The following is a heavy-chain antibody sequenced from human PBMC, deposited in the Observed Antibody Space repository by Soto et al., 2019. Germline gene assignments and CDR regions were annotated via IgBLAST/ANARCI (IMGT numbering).Heavy chain of an antibody. V-gene: IGHV1-18*01. D-gene: IGHD6-13*01. J-gene: IGHJ4*02. CDR1: GYSFISYG. Sequence: ASVKVSCKASGYSFISYGISWVRQAPGQGLEWMGWISAYNGNTNYAQKLQGRVTMTTDTSTSTAFMELRSLRSDDTAAYYCAKDAIAAPGVFDYWGQGTLVTVSS. CDR2: ISAYNGNT. CDR3: AKDAIAAPGVFDY.